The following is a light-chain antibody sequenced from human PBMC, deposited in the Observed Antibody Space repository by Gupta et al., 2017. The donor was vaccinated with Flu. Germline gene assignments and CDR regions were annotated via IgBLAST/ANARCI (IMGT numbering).Light chain of an antibody. CDR1: QSVLYSSNNKNY. CDR2: WAS. CDR3: QEYDSTPPYR. J-gene: IGKJ2*03. V-gene: IGKV4-1*01. Sequence: DIVMTQSPDSLAVALGERVTINCRSSQSVLYSSNNKNYLAWYQQRPGQPPKLRIYWASTRESGVSDRFSGSGSGTDFTLTISSLQAEDVAVYYCQEYDSTPPYRFGQGTKLEIK.